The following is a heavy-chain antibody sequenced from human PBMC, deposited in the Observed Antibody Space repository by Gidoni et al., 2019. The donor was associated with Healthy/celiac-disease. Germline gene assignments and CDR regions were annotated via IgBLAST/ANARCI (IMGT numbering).Heavy chain of an antibody. Sequence: EVQLVESGGGLVQPGRSLRLSCAASGFTFDDYAMHWVRQAPGKGLGWVSGISWNSGSIGYADSVKGRFTISRDNAKNSLYLQMNSLRAEDTALYYCAKDIGRWGYYYYGMDVWGQGTTVTVSS. V-gene: IGHV3-9*01. D-gene: IGHD1-26*01. CDR3: AKDIGRWGYYYYGMDV. J-gene: IGHJ6*02. CDR1: GFTFDDYA. CDR2: ISWNSGSI.